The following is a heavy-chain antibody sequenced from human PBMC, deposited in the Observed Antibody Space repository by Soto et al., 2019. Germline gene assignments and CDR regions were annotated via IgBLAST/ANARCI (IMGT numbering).Heavy chain of an antibody. D-gene: IGHD3-3*01. V-gene: IGHV3-23*04. Sequence: EVRLVQSGGGLVQPGGSVRLSCAASGFTFSSSPISWVRQAPGKGLEWISAIRKDGGSMYYIDSVKGRFTISRDNSKNTSSLRMKNLRAEDTAIYYCGRDRYPMSDFWSAYSSDWGQGALVIVSS. CDR1: GFTFSSSP. J-gene: IGHJ4*02. CDR3: GRDRYPMSDFWSAYSSD. CDR2: IRKDGGSM.